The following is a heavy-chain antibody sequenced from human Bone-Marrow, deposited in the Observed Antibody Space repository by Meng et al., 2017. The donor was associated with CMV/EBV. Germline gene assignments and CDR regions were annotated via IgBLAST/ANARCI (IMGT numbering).Heavy chain of an antibody. Sequence: SGYTFTSYGIIWVRQVPGQGLEWMGWISTYNGNAHYVERLQDRVTFTRDSSTSTAYMELRSLRSDDTAVYYCAREKGIVVVPSAIGDYWGQGTLVTVSS. CDR3: AREKGIVVVPSAIGDY. D-gene: IGHD2-2*02. CDR1: GYTFTSYG. V-gene: IGHV1-18*01. CDR2: ISTYNGNA. J-gene: IGHJ4*02.